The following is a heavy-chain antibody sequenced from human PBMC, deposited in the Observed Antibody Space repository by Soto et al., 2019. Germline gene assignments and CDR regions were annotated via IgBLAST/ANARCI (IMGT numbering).Heavy chain of an antibody. V-gene: IGHV3-23*01. CDR2: ISGSGAST. D-gene: IGHD6-13*01. CDR1: GFTFSSYA. J-gene: IGHJ4*02. CDR3: AKDTGHVAAAGTVY. Sequence: EVQLLESGGGLVQPGGSLRLSCAASGFTFSSYAMTWVRQAPGKGLEWVSGISGSGASTYYADSVKGRFTISRDNSKNALYLQMNSLRAEDTAVYYCAKDTGHVAAAGTVYWGQGTLVTVSS.